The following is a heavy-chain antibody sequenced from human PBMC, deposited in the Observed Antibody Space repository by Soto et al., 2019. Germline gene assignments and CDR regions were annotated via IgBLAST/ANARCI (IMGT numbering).Heavy chain of an antibody. CDR1: GFTFSLYG. Sequence: QVQLVESGGDVVQPGGSLRLSCAVSGFTFSLYGMHWVRQAPGKGLEWVAFISYEGKNKYYADSVKARFTISRDNSKNTLSLQMESLRPEDTAVYYCGKGRDSTLLRWQYFDNWGQGPQVTVSS. D-gene: IGHD4-4*01. CDR3: GKGRDSTLLRWQYFDN. V-gene: IGHV3-30*18. CDR2: ISYEGKNK. J-gene: IGHJ4*02.